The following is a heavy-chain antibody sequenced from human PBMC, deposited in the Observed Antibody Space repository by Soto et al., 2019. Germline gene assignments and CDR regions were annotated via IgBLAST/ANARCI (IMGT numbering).Heavy chain of an antibody. CDR1: GFTFSDSA. D-gene: IGHD2-21*01. CDR2: IRNKGNNYAT. Sequence: EVQLVESGGGLVQPGGSLKLSCAASGFTFSDSAMHWVRQASGKGLEWVGRIRNKGNNYATAYTASVKGRFTISRXDXXNTVYLQMNSLKFDDTAVYYCTSRGDWTAVDPLDYWGLGTLVTVSS. J-gene: IGHJ4*02. V-gene: IGHV3-73*02. CDR3: TSRGDWTAVDPLDY.